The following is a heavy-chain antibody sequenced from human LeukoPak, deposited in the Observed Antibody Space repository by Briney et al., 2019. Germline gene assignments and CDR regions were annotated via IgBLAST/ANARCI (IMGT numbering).Heavy chain of an antibody. CDR3: ASRPISGGGYEINYYYYYMDV. CDR2: INPSGGST. D-gene: IGHD5-12*01. V-gene: IGHV1-46*01. Sequence: ASVKVSCKASGYTFTSYYMHWVRQAPGQGLEWMGIINPSGGSTSYAQKFQGRVTITADKSTSTAYMELSSLRSEDTAVYYCASRPISGGGYEINYYYYYMDVWGKGTTVTVSS. CDR1: GYTFTSYY. J-gene: IGHJ6*03.